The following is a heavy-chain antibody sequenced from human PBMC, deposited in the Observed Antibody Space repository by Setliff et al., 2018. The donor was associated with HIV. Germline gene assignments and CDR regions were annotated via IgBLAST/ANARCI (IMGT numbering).Heavy chain of an antibody. Sequence: PSETLSLTCAVYGGSFSGYYWSWIRQPPGKGLEWIGEINHSGSTNYNPSLKSRVTISVDTSKNQFSLKLSSVTAADTAVYYCARGRRRLNYYDSSGYYPGLLYWGQGTLVTVSS. D-gene: IGHD3-22*01. CDR3: ARGRRRLNYYDSSGYYPGLLY. V-gene: IGHV4-34*01. J-gene: IGHJ4*02. CDR1: GGSFSGYY. CDR2: INHSGST.